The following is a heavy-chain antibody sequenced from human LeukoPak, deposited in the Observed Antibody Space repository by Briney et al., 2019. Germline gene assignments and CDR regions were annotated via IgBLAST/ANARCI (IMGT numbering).Heavy chain of an antibody. D-gene: IGHD3-3*01. Sequence: SETLSLTCAVYGGSFSGYYWSWIRQPPGKGLEWIGEINRSGSTNYNPSLKSRVTISVDTSKNQFSLKLSSVTAADTAVYYCAREGPDYDFWSGAFVYYYGMDVWGQGTTVTVSS. J-gene: IGHJ6*02. CDR1: GGSFSGYY. CDR2: INRSGST. CDR3: AREGPDYDFWSGAFVYYYGMDV. V-gene: IGHV4-34*01.